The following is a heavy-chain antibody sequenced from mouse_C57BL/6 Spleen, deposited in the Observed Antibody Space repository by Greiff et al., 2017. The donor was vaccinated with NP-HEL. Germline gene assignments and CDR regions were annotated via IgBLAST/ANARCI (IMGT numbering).Heavy chain of an antibody. V-gene: IGHV5-6*02. J-gene: IGHJ2*01. Sequence: DVMLVESGGDLVKPGGSLKLSCAASGFTFSSYGMSWVRQTPDQRLEWVATLSSGGSYTYYPDSVKGRFTISRDNAKNTLYLPMRSLKAEDTAMYYCASITIVAFDYWGQGTTLTVSA. D-gene: IGHD1-3*01. CDR1: GFTFSSYG. CDR3: ASITIVAFDY. CDR2: LSSGGSYT.